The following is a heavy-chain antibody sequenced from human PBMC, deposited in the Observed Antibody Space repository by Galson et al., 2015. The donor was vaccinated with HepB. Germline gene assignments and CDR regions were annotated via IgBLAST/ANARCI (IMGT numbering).Heavy chain of an antibody. D-gene: IGHD4-17*01. J-gene: IGHJ6*02. CDR3: AISKGPTTVTISKDYYYYYGMDV. CDR1: GFTFSSYA. Sequence: SLRLSCAASGFTFSSYAMSWVRQAPGKGLEWVSAISGSGGSTYYADSVKGRFTISRDNSKNTLYLQMNSLRAEDTAVYYCAISKGPTTVTISKDYYYYYGMDVWGQGTTVTVSS. CDR2: ISGSGGST. V-gene: IGHV3-23*01.